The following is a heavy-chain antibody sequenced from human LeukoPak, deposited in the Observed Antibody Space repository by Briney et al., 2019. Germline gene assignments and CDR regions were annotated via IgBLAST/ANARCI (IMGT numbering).Heavy chain of an antibody. J-gene: IGHJ4*02. D-gene: IGHD1-20*01. V-gene: IGHV3-23*01. CDR3: ARDRYNWNSRFVSDPYYFDY. Sequence: QPGGSLRLSCAASGFIFSSYAMSWVRRAPGKGLEWVSVISGSGGSTHYADSVKGRFTISRDNAKNSLYLQMNSLRAEDTAVYYCARDRYNWNSRFVSDPYYFDYWGQGTLVTVSS. CDR1: GFIFSSYA. CDR2: ISGSGGST.